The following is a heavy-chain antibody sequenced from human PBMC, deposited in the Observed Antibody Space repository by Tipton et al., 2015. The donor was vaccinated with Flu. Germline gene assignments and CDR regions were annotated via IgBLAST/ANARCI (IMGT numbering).Heavy chain of an antibody. CDR1: GFTLSNYA. D-gene: IGHD2-2*01. V-gene: IGHV3-23*01. CDR3: AKNAGYGSSISCYRPFDY. Sequence: SLRLSCAASGFTLSNYAMSWVRQAPGKGLEWVSSISGSGAYTYYADSVKGRFTISRDNSKNTLYLQMNSLRAEDTAVYYCAKNAGYGSSISCYRPFDYWGQVILVTVSS. CDR2: ISGSGAYT. J-gene: IGHJ4*02.